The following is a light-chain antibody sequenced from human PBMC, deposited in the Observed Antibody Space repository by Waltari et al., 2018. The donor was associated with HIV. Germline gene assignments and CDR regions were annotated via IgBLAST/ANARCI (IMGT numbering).Light chain of an antibody. CDR1: TIDVGGYKY. J-gene: IGLJ2*01. Sequence: QSALTQPRSVSASPGQSVNMSCSGTTIDVGGYKYVSWYQQHPGKAPKLLIYDVNKRPSGVSDRFSGSKSGNTASLTIYGLQVEDEADYYCCSYAGSYTYVVLGGGTKLTVL. V-gene: IGLV2-11*01. CDR2: DVN. CDR3: CSYAGSYTYVV.